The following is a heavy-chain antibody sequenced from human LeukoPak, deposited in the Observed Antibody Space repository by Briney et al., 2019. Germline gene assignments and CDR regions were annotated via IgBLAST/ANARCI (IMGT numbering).Heavy chain of an antibody. V-gene: IGHV4-34*01. CDR2: VNHSGYT. CDR3: ARMTTGHDY. CDR1: GTSFTSYY. D-gene: IGHD4-17*01. Sequence: SETLSLTCGVSGTSFTSYYWSWIRQTPGKGLEWIGEVNHSGYTNMNPSLESRVTISVDTSKNQFSLMMTSVTAADTAVYFCARMTTGHDYWGQGILVTVSS. J-gene: IGHJ4*02.